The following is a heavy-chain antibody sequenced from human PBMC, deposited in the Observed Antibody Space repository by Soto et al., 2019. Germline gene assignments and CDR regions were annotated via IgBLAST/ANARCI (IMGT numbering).Heavy chain of an antibody. CDR1: GGSISSGDYY. J-gene: IGHJ4*02. Sequence: SETLSLTCTVSGGSISSGDYYWSWIHQPPGKGLEWIGYIYYSGSTNYNPSLKSRVTMSVDTSKNQFSLKLTSVTAADTAVYYCARGIVGATIPFDYWGQGTLVTVSS. CDR3: ARGIVGATIPFDY. D-gene: IGHD1-26*01. CDR2: IYYSGST. V-gene: IGHV4-61*08.